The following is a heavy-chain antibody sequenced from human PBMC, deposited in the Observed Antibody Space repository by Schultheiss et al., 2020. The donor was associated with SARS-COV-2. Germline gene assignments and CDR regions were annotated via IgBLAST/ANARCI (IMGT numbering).Heavy chain of an antibody. Sequence: SQTLSLTCTVSGGSISSYYWSWIRQPPGKGLEWIGSIYYSGSTYYNPSLKSRVTMSVDTSKNQFSLKLSSVTAADTAVYYCARVAGCSSTSCYNGYYYYYMDVWGKGTTVTVSS. CDR1: GGSISSYY. CDR2: IYYSGST. J-gene: IGHJ6*03. D-gene: IGHD2-2*02. V-gene: IGHV4-59*12. CDR3: ARVAGCSSTSCYNGYYYYYMDV.